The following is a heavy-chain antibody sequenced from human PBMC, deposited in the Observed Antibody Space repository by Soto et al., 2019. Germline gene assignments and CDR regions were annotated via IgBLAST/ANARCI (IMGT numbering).Heavy chain of an antibody. CDR3: ARTIPPVAEVVPSPRELYVDY. CDR2: VSYSGST. V-gene: IGHV4-31*03. CDR1: GGSINSNNYF. Sequence: QVQLQESGPGLVKPSQTLSLTCSVSGGSINSNNYFWSWIRQQPERGLQWIGYVSYSGSTRYNPSLKSRVTMSLDTSKNQFSLRLNSVTPADTAVYFSARTIPPVAEVVPSPRELYVDYWGQGTQVTVSS. D-gene: IGHD2-2*01. J-gene: IGHJ4*02.